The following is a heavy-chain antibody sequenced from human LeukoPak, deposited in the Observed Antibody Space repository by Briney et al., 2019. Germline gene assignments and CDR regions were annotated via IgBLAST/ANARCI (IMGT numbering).Heavy chain of an antibody. CDR3: ARGGGQVPFDY. J-gene: IGHJ4*02. Sequence: GGSLRLSCAASGFIFSSYAMHWVRQAPGKGLEWVAVILYAGSNKYYADSVKGRFTISGDNSKNTLYLQMNSLRAEDTAVYYCARGGGQVPFDYWGQGTLVTVSS. D-gene: IGHD2-15*01. CDR1: GFIFSSYA. CDR2: ILYAGSNK. V-gene: IGHV3-30*04.